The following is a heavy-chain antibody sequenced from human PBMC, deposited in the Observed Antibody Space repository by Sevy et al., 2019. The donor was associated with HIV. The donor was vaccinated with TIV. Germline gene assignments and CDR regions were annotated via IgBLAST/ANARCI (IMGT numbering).Heavy chain of an antibody. V-gene: IGHV3-7*01. CDR2: IKQDMSEK. CDR3: ARAQQVTMLVVIGGLYFDF. J-gene: IGHJ4*02. D-gene: IGHD3-22*01. Sequence: GGSLRLSCAASGFTFSSYWMTWVRQAPGKGPEWVANIKQDMSEKYYADSVKGRFTISRDNARNSLYLQMESLRAEDTAVYYCARAQQVTMLVVIGGLYFDFWGQGTLVTVSS. CDR1: GFTFSSYW.